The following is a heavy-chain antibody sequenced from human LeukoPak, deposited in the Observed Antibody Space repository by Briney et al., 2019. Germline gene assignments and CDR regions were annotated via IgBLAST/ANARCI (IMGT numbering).Heavy chain of an antibody. D-gene: IGHD2-2*01. CDR1: GGSISSYY. J-gene: IGHJ5*02. V-gene: IGHV4-59*01. Sequence: PSETLSLTCTVSGGSISSYYWSWIRQPPGKGLEWIGYIYYSGSTNYNPSLKSRVPISVDTSKNQFSLKLSSVSAADTAVYYCASDLGYCSSTSCRNWFDPWGQGTLVTVSS. CDR2: IYYSGST. CDR3: ASDLGYCSSTSCRNWFDP.